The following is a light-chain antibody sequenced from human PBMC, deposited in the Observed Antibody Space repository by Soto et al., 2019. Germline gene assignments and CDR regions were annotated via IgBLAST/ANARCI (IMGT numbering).Light chain of an antibody. CDR1: SSDVGGYNY. Sequence: QSALTQPASVSGSPGQSIPISCTGTSSDVGGYNYVSWYQQHPVKAPKLMIYDVSNRPSGVSNRFSGSKSGNTASLTISGLQAEDEADYYCSSYTSSSTRVFGGGTKVTVL. V-gene: IGLV2-14*01. CDR2: DVS. J-gene: IGLJ3*02. CDR3: SSYTSSSTRV.